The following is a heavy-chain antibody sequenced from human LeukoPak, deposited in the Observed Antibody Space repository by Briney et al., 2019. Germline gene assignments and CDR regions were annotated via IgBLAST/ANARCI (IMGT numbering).Heavy chain of an antibody. D-gene: IGHD3-3*01. Sequence: PSETLSLTCTVSGGSISSSSYYWGWIRQPPGKGLEWIGSIYYSGSTYYNPSLKSRVTISVDTSKNQFSLKLSSVTAADTAVYYCARLANFWSGFPDFDYWGQGTLVTVSS. CDR1: GGSISSSSYY. V-gene: IGHV4-39*01. J-gene: IGHJ4*02. CDR2: IYYSGST. CDR3: ARLANFWSGFPDFDY.